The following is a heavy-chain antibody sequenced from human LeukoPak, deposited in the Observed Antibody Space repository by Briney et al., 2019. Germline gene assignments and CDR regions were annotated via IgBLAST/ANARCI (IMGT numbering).Heavy chain of an antibody. V-gene: IGHV4-38-2*02. Sequence: SETLSLTCTVSGYSINSGYYWGWIRQPPGKGLEWIGTVYHSGNTYYNASLQSRVTLSLDTSNNQFSLKLSSVTAADTAVYYCASIRYYYDSGRLADWGQGTLVLVSS. J-gene: IGHJ4*02. D-gene: IGHD3-10*01. CDR1: GYSINSGYY. CDR3: ASIRYYYDSGRLAD. CDR2: VYHSGNT.